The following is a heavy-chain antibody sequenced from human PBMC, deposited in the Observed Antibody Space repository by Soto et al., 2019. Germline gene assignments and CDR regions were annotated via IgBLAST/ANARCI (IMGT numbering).Heavy chain of an antibody. CDR2: ISGSGGST. CDR1: GFTFSSYA. CDR3: AKDLAAAAGIRAWDVYNWFDP. D-gene: IGHD6-13*01. Sequence: EVQLLESGGGLVQPGGSLRLSCAASGFTFSSYAMSWVRQAPGKGLEWVSAISGSGGSTYYADSVKGRFTISRDNSKNTLYLQMNSLRAEDTAVYYCAKDLAAAAGIRAWDVYNWFDPWGQGTLVTVSS. V-gene: IGHV3-23*01. J-gene: IGHJ5*02.